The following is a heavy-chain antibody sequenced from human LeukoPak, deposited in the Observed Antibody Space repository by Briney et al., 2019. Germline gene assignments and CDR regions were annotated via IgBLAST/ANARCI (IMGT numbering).Heavy chain of an antibody. J-gene: IGHJ4*02. D-gene: IGHD3-22*01. Sequence: GGSLRLSCIASGFRFSGYAMSWVRQAPGKGLEWVSGISGGGDAAYYADSVKGRFTISRDNSKNTLYLQMNSLRAEDTAVYYCPRKYDSSGYFDYWGRGTLVTVSS. V-gene: IGHV3-23*01. CDR1: GFRFSGYA. CDR2: ISGGGDAA. CDR3: PRKYDSSGYFDY.